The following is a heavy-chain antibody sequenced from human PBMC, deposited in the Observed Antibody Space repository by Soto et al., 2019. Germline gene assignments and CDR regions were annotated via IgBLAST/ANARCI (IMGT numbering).Heavy chain of an antibody. CDR1: GYSLTTHW. J-gene: IGHJ2*01. V-gene: IGHV5-10-1*01. D-gene: IGHD2-2*02. Sequence: PGESLKISCEGSGYSLTTHWINWVRQMPGKGLEWMGRIDPSQSYFKYSPSFQGHVTISVDKSINTAYLQWNSLKASDTALYYCAIRDHCTSTSCYTYWYFDVWGRGTLVTVSS. CDR3: AIRDHCTSTSCYTYWYFDV. CDR2: IDPSQSYF.